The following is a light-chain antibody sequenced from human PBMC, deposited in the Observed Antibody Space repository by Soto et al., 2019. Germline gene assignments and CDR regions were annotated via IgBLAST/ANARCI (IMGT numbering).Light chain of an antibody. J-gene: IGKJ1*01. Sequence: IVLTQSPGTVSLSPGERATLSCRASQSGSSSYLAWYQQRPGQAPRLLIFGASTRATGIPDRFSGSGSGTDFTLTISRLEPEDSAVYFCQQYDSIPPWTFGQGTRVEVK. CDR2: GAS. V-gene: IGKV3-20*01. CDR1: QSGSSSY. CDR3: QQYDSIPPWT.